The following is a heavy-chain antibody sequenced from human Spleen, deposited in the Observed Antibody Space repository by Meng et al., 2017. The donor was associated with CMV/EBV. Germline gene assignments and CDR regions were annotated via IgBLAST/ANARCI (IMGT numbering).Heavy chain of an antibody. CDR1: GFTFDDYG. Sequence: GESLKISCAASGFTFDDYGMSWVRQAPGKGLEWVSGINWNGGSTAYADSVKGRFTISRDNAKNSLYLQMNSLRAEDTALYYCAKNEYSSRRDYYYGMDVWGQGTTVTVSS. V-gene: IGHV3-20*04. D-gene: IGHD6-6*01. CDR2: INWNGGST. CDR3: AKNEYSSRRDYYYGMDV. J-gene: IGHJ6*02.